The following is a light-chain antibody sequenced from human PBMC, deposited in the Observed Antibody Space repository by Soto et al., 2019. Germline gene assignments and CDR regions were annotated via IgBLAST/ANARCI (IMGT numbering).Light chain of an antibody. V-gene: IGKV1-5*03. CDR2: KAS. CDR1: QSISSW. CDR3: QQYDSYPLT. Sequence: DIPMTQSPSTLSASVGDRVTITCRASQSISSWLAWYQHKPGKAPNLLIYKASSLESGVPSRFSGSGSGTEFTLTVSSLQPDDLATYYCQQYDSYPLTFGGGTKVEIK. J-gene: IGKJ4*01.